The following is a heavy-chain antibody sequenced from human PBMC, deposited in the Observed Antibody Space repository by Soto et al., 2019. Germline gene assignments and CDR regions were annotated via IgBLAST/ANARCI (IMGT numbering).Heavy chain of an antibody. CDR2: IKSKTDGGTT. V-gene: IGHV3-15*01. CDR1: GFTFSNAW. Sequence: GGSLRLSCAASGFTFSNAWMSWVRQAPGKGLEWVGRIKSKTDGGTTDYAAPVKGRFTISRDDSKNTLYLQMNSLKTEDTAVYYCTTDRGYCGGDCYSPDAFDIWGQGTMVTVSS. D-gene: IGHD2-21*02. CDR3: TTDRGYCGGDCYSPDAFDI. J-gene: IGHJ3*02.